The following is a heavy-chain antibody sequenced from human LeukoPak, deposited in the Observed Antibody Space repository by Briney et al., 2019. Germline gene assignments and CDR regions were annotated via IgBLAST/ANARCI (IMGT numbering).Heavy chain of an antibody. CDR1: GYSISSGYY. Sequence: SSETLSLTCAVSGYSISSGYYWGWIRQPPGKGLEWIGSIYHSGDTYYNPSLKSRVTISVDTSKNQFFLKVTSVTAADAAVYYCARPKYGDAAYFAHWGRGALVTVSS. D-gene: IGHD4-17*01. V-gene: IGHV4-38-2*01. CDR2: IYHSGDT. J-gene: IGHJ2*01. CDR3: ARPKYGDAAYFAH.